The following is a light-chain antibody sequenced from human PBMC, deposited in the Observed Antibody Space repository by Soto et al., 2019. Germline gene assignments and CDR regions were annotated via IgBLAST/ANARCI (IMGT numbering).Light chain of an antibody. J-gene: IGLJ1*01. CDR1: SSDVGGYNY. V-gene: IGLV2-14*01. CDR2: EVI. CDR3: SSYTSSSTLDNYV. Sequence: QSALTQPASVSGSPGQSITISCTGTSSDVGGYNYVSWYQQHPGKAPKLMIYEVINRPSGVANRFSGSKSGNTASLTISGLQAEDEADYYCSSYTSSSTLDNYVFGTGTKVTVL.